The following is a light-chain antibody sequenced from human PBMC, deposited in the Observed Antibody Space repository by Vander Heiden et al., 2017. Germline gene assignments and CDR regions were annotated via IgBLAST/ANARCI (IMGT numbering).Light chain of an antibody. V-gene: IGKV1-5*03. CDR2: KAS. J-gene: IGKJ1*01. Sequence: IQKTPSPSTLYASVGDRVTITCRASRSITTLLVWYQQKPGKAPHLLISKASNLETGVSSKFSGSGSGTEFTLTISNLQPGDFATYYCQQYDSYPWTFGQGTKVEI. CDR1: RSITTL. CDR3: QQYDSYPWT.